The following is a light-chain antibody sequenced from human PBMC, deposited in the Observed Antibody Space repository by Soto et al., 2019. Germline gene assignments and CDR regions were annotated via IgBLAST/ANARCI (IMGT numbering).Light chain of an antibody. J-gene: IGKJ2*01. Sequence: DIVMTQSPDSLAVSLGERATINCKSSQSVLYSSNNKNYLAWYQQRPGQPPKLLIYWASTRESGVPDRFSGSGSGTDFTLTIPSLQAEDGAVYYCQQYESTPPTFCQGTTLEIK. CDR3: QQYESTPPT. CDR1: QSVLYSSNNKNY. CDR2: WAS. V-gene: IGKV4-1*01.